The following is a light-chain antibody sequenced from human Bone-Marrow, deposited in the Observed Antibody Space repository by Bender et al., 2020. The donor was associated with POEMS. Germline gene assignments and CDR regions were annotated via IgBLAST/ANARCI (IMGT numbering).Light chain of an antibody. Sequence: SYELTQPPSVSVSPGQTASITCSGDKLGDKYASWYQQKPGQSPVLVIYEDKKRPSGIPERFSGSNSGNTATLTISGTQAMDEADYYCQAWDDTIVAFGGGTKLTVL. CDR2: EDK. V-gene: IGLV3-1*01. J-gene: IGLJ2*01. CDR1: KLGDKY. CDR3: QAWDDTIVA.